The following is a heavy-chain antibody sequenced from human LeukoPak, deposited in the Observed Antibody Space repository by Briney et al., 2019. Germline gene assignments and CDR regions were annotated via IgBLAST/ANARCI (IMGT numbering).Heavy chain of an antibody. CDR1: GGSFSGYY. V-gene: IGHV4-34*01. CDR3: ARTPPGSYFGDAFDI. CDR2: INHSGST. J-gene: IGHJ3*02. D-gene: IGHD1-26*01. Sequence: SETLSLTCAAYGGSFSGYYWSWIRQPPGKGLEWIGEINHSGSTNYNPSLKSRVTISVDTSKNQFSLKLSSVTAADTAVYYCARTPPGSYFGDAFDIWGQGTMVTVSS.